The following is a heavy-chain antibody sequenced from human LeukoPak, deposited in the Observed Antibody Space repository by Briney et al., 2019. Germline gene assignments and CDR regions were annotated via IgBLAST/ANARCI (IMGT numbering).Heavy chain of an antibody. J-gene: IGHJ1*01. D-gene: IGHD3-22*01. V-gene: IGHV1-46*01. CDR1: GYTFTGYY. CDR3: ARSYYYDSSGYEYFQH. Sequence: ASVKVSCKASGYTFTGYYMHWVRQAPGQGLEWMGIINPSGGSTSYAQKFQGRVTMTRDMSTSTVYMELSSLRSEDTAVYYCARSYYYDSSGYEYFQHWGQGTLVTVSS. CDR2: INPSGGST.